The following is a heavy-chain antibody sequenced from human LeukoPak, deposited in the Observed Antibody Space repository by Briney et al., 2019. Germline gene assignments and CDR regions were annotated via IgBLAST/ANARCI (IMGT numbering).Heavy chain of an antibody. V-gene: IGHV3-74*01. CDR1: GFTFSSYW. J-gene: IGHJ4*02. CDR3: TKLAADDS. CDR2: SNSDGSIT. Sequence: PGGSLRLSCAASGFTFSSYWMHWVRQAPGEGLVWVSESNSDGSITNYAESVKGRFTISRDNAKNTLFLQMNSLRAEDTAVYYCTKLAADDSWGQGTLVTVSS. D-gene: IGHD6-13*01.